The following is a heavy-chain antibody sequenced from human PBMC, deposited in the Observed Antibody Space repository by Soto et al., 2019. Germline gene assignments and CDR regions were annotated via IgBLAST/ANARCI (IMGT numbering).Heavy chain of an antibody. J-gene: IGHJ4*02. CDR1: DGSIIGYY. V-gene: IGHV4-59*01. CDR3: ARADYFDS. CDR2: IYYRGST. Sequence: SAPLSLTSTVSDGSIIGYYWSWFRQPPGKRLEWIGDIYYRGSTNYNSSLKSRLTISLDTSKNQFSLKLTSVTTADTAVYYCARADYFDSWGQGALVTVSS.